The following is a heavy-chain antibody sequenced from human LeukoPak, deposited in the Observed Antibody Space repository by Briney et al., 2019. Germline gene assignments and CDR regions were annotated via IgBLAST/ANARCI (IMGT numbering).Heavy chain of an antibody. Sequence: GGSLRLSCAASGFIFSGYEMNWVRHAPGKGLEWVSSIGTGGGAKYYADSVEGRFTISRDNARNSLYLQMDSLRPEDTAVYYCARDGPAYSFDYWGQGTLVTVSS. CDR2: IGTGGGAK. D-gene: IGHD5-18*01. CDR3: ARDGPAYSFDY. CDR1: GFIFSGYE. J-gene: IGHJ4*02. V-gene: IGHV3-48*03.